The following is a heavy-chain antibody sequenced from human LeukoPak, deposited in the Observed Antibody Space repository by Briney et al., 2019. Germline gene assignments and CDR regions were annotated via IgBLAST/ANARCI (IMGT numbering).Heavy chain of an antibody. V-gene: IGHV3-23*01. D-gene: IGHD1-26*01. CDR3: AKDSGSYYYFDY. CDR1: GFTFSSYA. CDR2: ISGSGSSS. J-gene: IGHJ4*02. Sequence: GASLRLSCATSGFTFSSYAMSRVRQAPGKVLEWVSAISGSGSSSYYADSVKGRFTISRDNSKNTLYLQMNSLGAEDTAVYYCAKDSGSYYYFDYWGQGTLVTVSS.